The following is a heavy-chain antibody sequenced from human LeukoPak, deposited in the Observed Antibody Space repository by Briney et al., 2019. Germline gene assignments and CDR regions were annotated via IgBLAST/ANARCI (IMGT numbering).Heavy chain of an antibody. Sequence: SETLSLTCTVSGGSISSYSCSWILQPPGKQLVWIAYINYSGSTNYNPSLKSRVTISVDPSKKQVSLRLSSVTAADTAVYYCAGSGYSYGYNFDYWGQGTLVTVSS. CDR3: AGSGYSYGYNFDY. V-gene: IGHV4-59*01. CDR2: INYSGST. CDR1: GGSISSYS. J-gene: IGHJ4*02. D-gene: IGHD5-18*01.